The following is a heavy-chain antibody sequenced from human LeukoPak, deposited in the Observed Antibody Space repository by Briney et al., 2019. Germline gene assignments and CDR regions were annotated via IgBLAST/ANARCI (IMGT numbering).Heavy chain of an antibody. D-gene: IGHD6-13*01. CDR1: GFTVSSNY. CDR3: ARDSDSSSWYPLPDY. J-gene: IGHJ4*02. Sequence: SGGSLRLSCAASGFTVSSNYMSWVRQAPGKGLEWVSVIYSGGSTYYADSVKGRFTISRDNSKNTLYLQMNSLRAEDTAVYYCARDSDSSSWYPLPDYWGQGTLVTVSS. CDR2: IYSGGST. V-gene: IGHV3-66*01.